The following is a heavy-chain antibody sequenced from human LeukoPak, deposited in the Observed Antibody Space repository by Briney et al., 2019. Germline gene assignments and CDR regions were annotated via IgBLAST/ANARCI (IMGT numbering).Heavy chain of an antibody. Sequence: ASVKVSCKASGYTFTSYGISWVRQAPGRGLEWMGWISAYNGNTNYAQKLQGRVTMTTDTSTSTAYMELRSLRSDDTAVYYCARGSSSWYSRSWFDPWGQGTLVTVSS. CDR3: ARGSSSWYSRSWFDP. D-gene: IGHD6-13*01. CDR1: GYTFTSYG. J-gene: IGHJ5*02. CDR2: ISAYNGNT. V-gene: IGHV1-18*01.